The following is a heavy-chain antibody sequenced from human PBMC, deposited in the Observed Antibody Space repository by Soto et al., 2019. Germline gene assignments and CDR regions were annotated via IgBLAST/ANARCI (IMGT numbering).Heavy chain of an antibody. CDR1: GGTFSSYA. J-gene: IGHJ4*02. D-gene: IGHD1-1*01. CDR3: ASVSPVGRQFDY. CDR2: IIPIFGTA. V-gene: IGHV1-69*13. Sequence: SVKVSCKASGGTFSSYAISWVRQAPGQGLEWMGGIIPIFGTANYAQKFQGRVTITADESTSTAYMELSSLRSEDTAVYYCASVSPVGRQFDYWGQGTLVTVSS.